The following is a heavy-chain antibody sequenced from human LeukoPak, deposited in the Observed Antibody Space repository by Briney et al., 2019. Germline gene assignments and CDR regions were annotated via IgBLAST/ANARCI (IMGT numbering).Heavy chain of an antibody. J-gene: IGHJ5*02. D-gene: IGHD3-10*01. CDR2: IYHSGTT. V-gene: IGHV4-4*02. CDR3: ARGNDWFDP. Sequence: SGTLSLTCAVSGGSLNSTNWWSWVRQAPGKGLEWIGEIYHSGTTSYNPSLKSRVSISVDKSKNQFSLKLNSLTAADTAVYYCARGNDWFDPWGQGTLVTVSS. CDR1: GGSLNSTNW.